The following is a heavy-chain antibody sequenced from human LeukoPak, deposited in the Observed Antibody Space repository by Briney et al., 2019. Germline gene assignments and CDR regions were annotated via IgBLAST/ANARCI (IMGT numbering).Heavy chain of an antibody. CDR3: ARGYTSGWSPALDI. Sequence: SETLSLTCTVSGGSISSYYWSWIRQPPGKGLEWSGYIYFSWSTNYNPSLKNRGTFSVDTSKNQFSLNLSSVTAADTAVYYCARGYTSGWSPALDIWGQGTMVTVSS. CDR2: IYFSWST. V-gene: IGHV4-59*01. J-gene: IGHJ3*02. CDR1: GGSISSYY. D-gene: IGHD6-19*01.